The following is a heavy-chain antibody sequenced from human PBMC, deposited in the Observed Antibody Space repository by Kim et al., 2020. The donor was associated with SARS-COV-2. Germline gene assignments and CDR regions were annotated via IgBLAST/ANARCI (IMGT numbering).Heavy chain of an antibody. Sequence: GGSLRLSCAASGFTVSSNYMSWVRQAPGKGLEWVSAIYSGGSTYYADSVKGRFTISRDNSNNTLYLQMNSLSAEDTAVYYCWREKYSSSWYYIDYWGQG. CDR2: IYSGGST. V-gene: IGHV3-53*01. CDR1: GFTVSSNY. J-gene: IGHJ4*02. CDR3: WREKYSSSWYYIDY. D-gene: IGHD6-13*01.